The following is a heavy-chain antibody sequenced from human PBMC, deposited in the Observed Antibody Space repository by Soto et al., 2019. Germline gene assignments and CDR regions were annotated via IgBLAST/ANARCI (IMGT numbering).Heavy chain of an antibody. J-gene: IGHJ6*02. D-gene: IGHD3-10*01. V-gene: IGHV1-18*04. CDR1: GYTFTNYG. CDR2: ISGYNGDT. Sequence: ASVKVSCKASGYTFTNYGISWVRQAPGQGPEWMGWISGYNGDTKYAPKLQGRVTMSTDTSRSTAYMELRSLSSDDTAVYYCTRDVSGKTSNYYYYYGLDVWGQGTTVTVSS. CDR3: TRDVSGKTSNYYYYYGLDV.